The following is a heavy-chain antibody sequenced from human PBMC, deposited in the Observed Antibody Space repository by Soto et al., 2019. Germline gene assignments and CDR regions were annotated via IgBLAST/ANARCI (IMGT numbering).Heavy chain of an antibody. V-gene: IGHV4-39*01. CDR1: GGSISSRTFW. Sequence: QLQLQESGPGLVKTAETLSLTCSVSGGSISSRTFWWAWIRQPPGKGLEWIGDMYYSGSSYSSPSINSRVALSVDTAKNQLSLQLNSVTAADTAVYYCARHPRDDYNYGGSGIFDYWGQGTLFTVSS. D-gene: IGHD4-4*01. J-gene: IGHJ4*02. CDR3: ARHPRDDYNYGGSGIFDY. CDR2: MYYSGSS.